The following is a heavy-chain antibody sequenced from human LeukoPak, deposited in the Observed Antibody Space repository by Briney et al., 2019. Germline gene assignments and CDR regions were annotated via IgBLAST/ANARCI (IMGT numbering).Heavy chain of an antibody. CDR3: ARDGSGRVPEMGAPDY. Sequence: PGGSLRLSCAASGFTFSSYSMNWVRQAPGKGLEWVSYIRSSSRTIYYADSVKGRFTIPRDNAKNSLFLQMNSLRAEDTAVYYCARDGSGRVPEMGAPDYWGQGTLVTVSS. CDR1: GFTFSSYS. V-gene: IGHV3-48*01. D-gene: IGHD3-10*01. J-gene: IGHJ4*02. CDR2: IRSSSRTI.